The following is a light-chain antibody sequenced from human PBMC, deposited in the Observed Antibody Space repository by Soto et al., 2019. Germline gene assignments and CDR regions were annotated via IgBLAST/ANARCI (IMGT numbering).Light chain of an antibody. V-gene: IGLV2-14*03. CDR3: CSYTNSGAYV. J-gene: IGLJ1*01. CDR2: GVS. Sequence: QSALTQPASVSGSPGQSITVSCTGTSSDVGGYKFVSWYQQHPGKAPKVMIYGVSDRPSGVSNRFSGSKSGNTASLTISGLQAEDEADYYCCSYTNSGAYVFGSGTKVTVL. CDR1: SSDVGGYKF.